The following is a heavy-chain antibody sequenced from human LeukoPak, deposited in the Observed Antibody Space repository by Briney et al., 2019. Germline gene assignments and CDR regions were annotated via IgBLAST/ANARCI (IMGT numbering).Heavy chain of an antibody. J-gene: IGHJ6*02. CDR1: GFALSSHW. V-gene: IGHV3-7*03. CDR2: VNRDGSET. D-gene: IGHD2-8*01. CDR3: ARNNAMDV. Sequence: GGSLRLSCAASGFALSSHWMTWVRQSPGRGPEWVANVNRDGSETYYLDSVKGRFTISKDNAKNSLYLQMNSLRAEDTALYHCARNNAMDVWGQGTTVIVSS.